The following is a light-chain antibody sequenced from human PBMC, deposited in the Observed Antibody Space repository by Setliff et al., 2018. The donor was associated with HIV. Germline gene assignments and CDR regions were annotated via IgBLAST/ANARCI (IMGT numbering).Light chain of an antibody. CDR2: EVN. CDR1: SSDVGDFDS. V-gene: IGLV2-14*01. CDR3: CSYGRGDIWI. J-gene: IGLJ2*01. Sequence: QSVLTQPASVSGSPGQSITISCTATSSDVGDFDSVAWYQQHPGRAPKLMIYEVNNRPSGVSNRFSGSTSGNTASLTISGLQADDEADYYCCSYGRGDIWIFGGGTKVTVL.